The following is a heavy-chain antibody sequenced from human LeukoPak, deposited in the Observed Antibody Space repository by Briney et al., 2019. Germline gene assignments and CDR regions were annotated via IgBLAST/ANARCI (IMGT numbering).Heavy chain of an antibody. D-gene: IGHD2-2*01. Sequence: SVKVSCKASGGTFSSYAISWVRQAPGQGLGWMGGIIPIFGTANYAQKFQGRVTITTDESTSTAYMELSSLRSEDTAVYYCAKGYCSSTSCYPFDYWGQGTLVTVSS. CDR2: IIPIFGTA. CDR1: GGTFSSYA. CDR3: AKGYCSSTSCYPFDY. V-gene: IGHV1-69*05. J-gene: IGHJ4*02.